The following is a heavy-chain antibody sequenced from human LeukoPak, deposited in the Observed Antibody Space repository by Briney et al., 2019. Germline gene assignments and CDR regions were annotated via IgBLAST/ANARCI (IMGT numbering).Heavy chain of an antibody. CDR3: AREWWGYDVLTGDNWFDP. CDR2: IIPILGIA. CDR1: GGTFSSYA. D-gene: IGHD3-9*01. V-gene: IGHV1-69*04. J-gene: IGHJ5*02. Sequence: SVKVSCKASGGTFSSYAISWVRQAPGQGLEWMGRIIPILGIANYAQKFQGRVTITADKSTSTAYMELSSLRSEDTAVYYCAREWWGYDVLTGDNWFDPWGQGTLVTVSS.